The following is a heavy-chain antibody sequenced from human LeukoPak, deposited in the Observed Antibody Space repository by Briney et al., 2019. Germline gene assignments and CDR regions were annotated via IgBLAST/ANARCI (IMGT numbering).Heavy chain of an antibody. Sequence: QPGGSLRLSCAASGFTFGSYAMHWVRQAPGKGLEWVAVISYDGSNKYYADSVKGRFTISRDNSKNTLYLQMSSLRPEDTAVYYCARDLYDYSISAQFSYWGQGTLVTVSS. J-gene: IGHJ4*02. D-gene: IGHD4-11*01. V-gene: IGHV3-30-3*01. CDR3: ARDLYDYSISAQFSY. CDR2: ISYDGSNK. CDR1: GFTFGSYA.